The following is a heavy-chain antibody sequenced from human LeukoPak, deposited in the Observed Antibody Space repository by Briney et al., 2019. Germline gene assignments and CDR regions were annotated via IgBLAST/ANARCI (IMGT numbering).Heavy chain of an antibody. Sequence: PGGSLRLSCAASGFTVSSNYMSWVRQAPGKGLEWVSVIYSGGSTYYADSVKGRFTISRDNSKNTLYLQMNSLRAEDTAVYYCARDSRTLGYCGSTSCYKGDYYYYGMDVWGQGTTVTVSS. CDR2: IYSGGST. J-gene: IGHJ6*02. D-gene: IGHD2-2*02. CDR1: GFTVSSNY. V-gene: IGHV3-53*01. CDR3: ARDSRTLGYCGSTSCYKGDYYYYGMDV.